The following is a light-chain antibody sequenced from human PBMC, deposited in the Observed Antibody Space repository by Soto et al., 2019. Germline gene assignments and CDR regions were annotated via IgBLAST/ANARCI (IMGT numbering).Light chain of an antibody. V-gene: IGKV3-20*01. CDR3: QQYVTSSPRT. J-gene: IGKJ1*01. CDR1: HTISSSY. CDR2: GIS. Sequence: EIVLTQSPCTLSLSPGERATLSCRASHTISSSYLAWYQQKPGQAPRLLMYGISRRATGIPDRFSGSGSGTDFTLTITRLXPEDFAVYYCQQYVTSSPRTFGQGTKVDIK.